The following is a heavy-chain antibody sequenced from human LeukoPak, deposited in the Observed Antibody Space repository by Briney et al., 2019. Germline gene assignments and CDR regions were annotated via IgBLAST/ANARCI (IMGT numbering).Heavy chain of an antibody. V-gene: IGHV3-23*01. CDR1: GFTFSSYA. J-gene: IGHJ6*03. CDR3: AKTSGGDNYYYHYYMDV. Sequence: PGGSLRLSCAVSGFTFSSYAMNWVRQAPGKGLEWVSGISVSGGSAYYADSVKGRFTISRDNSKDTLYLQMNSLRAEDTAVYYCAKTSGGDNYYYHYYMDVWGKGTTVTVSS. CDR2: ISVSGGSA. D-gene: IGHD4-17*01.